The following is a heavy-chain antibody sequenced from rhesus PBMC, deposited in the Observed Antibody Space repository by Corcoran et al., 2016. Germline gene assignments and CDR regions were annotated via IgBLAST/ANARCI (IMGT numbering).Heavy chain of an antibody. CDR2: IYGNSAST. V-gene: IGHV4-143*01. Sequence: QVQLQESGPAVVKPSETLSLTCAVSGGSISGYYYWSWIRQPPGKGLEWIGYIYGNSASTNSNPSLNNRVTISKDTSKNQFSLKLSSVTAADTAVYYCARVNWNYWLRGLDSWGQGVVVTVSS. J-gene: IGHJ6*01. D-gene: IGHD1-26*01. CDR3: ARVNWNYWLRGLDS. CDR1: GGSISGYYY.